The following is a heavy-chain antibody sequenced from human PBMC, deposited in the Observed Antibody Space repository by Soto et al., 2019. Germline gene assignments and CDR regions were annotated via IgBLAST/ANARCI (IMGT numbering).Heavy chain of an antibody. J-gene: IGHJ4*02. CDR1: GFTFSSYG. CDR2: IWHDGSNK. CDR3: ARDLRINEWFH. Sequence: QVQLVESGGGVVQPGRSLRLSCAASGFTFSSYGMHWVRQAPGKGLEWVAVIWHDGSNKYYADSVKGRFTISRDNSKNTLYLQMNSLRAEDTAVYYCARDLRINEWFHWGQGTLVTVSS. D-gene: IGHD3-3*01. V-gene: IGHV3-33*01.